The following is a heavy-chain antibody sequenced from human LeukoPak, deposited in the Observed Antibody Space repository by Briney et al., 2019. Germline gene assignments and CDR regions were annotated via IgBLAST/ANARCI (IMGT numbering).Heavy chain of an antibody. CDR3: ARESGGWYWTPRYLSPYYFDY. V-gene: IGHV3-21*01. Sequence: GGSLRLFCAASGFTFSSYSMNWVRQAPGKGLEWVSSISSSSYIYYADSVKGRFTISRDNAKNSLYLQMNSLRAEDTAVYYCARESGGWYWTPRYLSPYYFDYWGQGTLVTVSS. D-gene: IGHD6-19*01. CDR1: GFTFSSYS. CDR2: ISSSSYI. J-gene: IGHJ4*02.